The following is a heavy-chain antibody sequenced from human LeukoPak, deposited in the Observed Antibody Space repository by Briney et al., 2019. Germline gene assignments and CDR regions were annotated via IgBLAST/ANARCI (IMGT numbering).Heavy chain of an antibody. D-gene: IGHD3-16*01. CDR2: IYTSGST. CDR3: ARDHGWGEYFQH. CDR1: GGSVNGYY. V-gene: IGHV4-4*07. Sequence: SETLSLTCTVSGGSVNGYYWSWIRQPAGKGLEWIGRIYTSGSTNYNPSLKSRVTMSVDTSKNQFSLKLSSVTAADTAVYYCARDHGWGEYFQHWGQGTLVTVSS. J-gene: IGHJ1*01.